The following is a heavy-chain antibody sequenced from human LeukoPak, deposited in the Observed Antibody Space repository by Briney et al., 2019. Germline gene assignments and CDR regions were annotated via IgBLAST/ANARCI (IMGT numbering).Heavy chain of an antibody. CDR1: GFTFSSYA. CDR2: ISYDGSNK. D-gene: IGHD2-15*01. CDR3: ARDTHYCSGGSCYRSKYYYYYYGMDV. V-gene: IGHV3-30-3*01. Sequence: GGSLRLSCAASGFTFSSYAMHWVRQAPGKGLEWVAVISYDGSNKYYADSVKGRFTISRDNAKNSLYLQMNSLRAEDTAVYYCARDTHYCSGGSCYRSKYYYYYYGMDVWGQGTTVTVSS. J-gene: IGHJ6*02.